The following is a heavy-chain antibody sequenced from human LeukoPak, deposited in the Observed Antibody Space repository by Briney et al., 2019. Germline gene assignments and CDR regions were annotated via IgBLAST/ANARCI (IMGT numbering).Heavy chain of an antibody. D-gene: IGHD6-19*01. J-gene: IGHJ3*01. CDR2: IYYSGST. CDR1: SGSISTYY. CDR3: ARTRRTIAVAGDPDVFGL. V-gene: IGHV4-59*01. Sequence: SETLSLTCTVSSGSISTYYWSWIRQPPGKGLEWIGYIYYSGSTNYNPSLKSRVTISVDTSKYQFSLRLSSVTAADTAVYYCARTRRTIAVAGDPDVFGLWGQGTMVTVSP.